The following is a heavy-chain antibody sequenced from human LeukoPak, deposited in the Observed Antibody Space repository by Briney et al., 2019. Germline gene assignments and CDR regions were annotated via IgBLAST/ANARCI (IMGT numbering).Heavy chain of an antibody. J-gene: IGHJ6*02. CDR1: GGSFSGYY. D-gene: IGHD1-26*01. CDR3: ARGGSRTYGRYFYYYDGMDV. CDR2: INHSGST. Sequence: SETLSLTCAGYGGSFSGYYWSRIRQPPGKGLEWIGEINHSGSTNYNPSLKSLVTISVHTSKNQFSLKLSSVTAADTAVYYCARGGSRTYGRYFYYYDGMDVWGQGTTVTVSS. V-gene: IGHV4-34*01.